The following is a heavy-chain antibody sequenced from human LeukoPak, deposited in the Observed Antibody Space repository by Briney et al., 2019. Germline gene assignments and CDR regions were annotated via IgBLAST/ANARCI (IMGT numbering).Heavy chain of an antibody. Sequence: PSETLSLTCAVYGGSFSGYYWSWIRQPPGKGLEWIGEINHSGSTNYNPSLKSRVTISVGTSKNQFSLKLSSVTAADTAVYYCARGRRQQLAYYYYYGMDVWGQGTTVTVSS. J-gene: IGHJ6*02. V-gene: IGHV4-34*01. CDR2: INHSGST. D-gene: IGHD6-13*01. CDR1: GGSFSGYY. CDR3: ARGRRQQLAYYYYYGMDV.